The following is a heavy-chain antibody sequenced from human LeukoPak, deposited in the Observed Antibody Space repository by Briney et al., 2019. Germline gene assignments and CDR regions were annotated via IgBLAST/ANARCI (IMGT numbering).Heavy chain of an antibody. J-gene: IGHJ4*02. CDR1: GGSISSYY. CDR3: VRANHFDY. V-gene: IGHV4-59*01. CDR2: IYYSGST. Sequence: PSETLSLTCTVSGGSISSYYWSWFRQPPGKGLEWIGDIYYSGSTNYHPSLKSRVTISVDTSKNQFSLKLTSVTAADTAVYFCVRANHFDYWGQGALVTVSS.